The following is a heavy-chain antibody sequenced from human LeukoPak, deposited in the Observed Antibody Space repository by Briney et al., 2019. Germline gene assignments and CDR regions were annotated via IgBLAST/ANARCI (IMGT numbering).Heavy chain of an antibody. CDR1: GFTFSSYA. CDR2: IYYSGST. D-gene: IGHD3-10*01. V-gene: IGHV4-39*01. J-gene: IGHJ4*02. Sequence: TGGSLRLSCAASGFTFSSYAMSWVRQPPGKGLEWIGSIYYSGSTYYNPSLKSRVTISVDTSKNQFSLKLSSVTAADTAVYYCARTPLWFGDQTDYWGQGTLVTVSS. CDR3: ARTPLWFGDQTDY.